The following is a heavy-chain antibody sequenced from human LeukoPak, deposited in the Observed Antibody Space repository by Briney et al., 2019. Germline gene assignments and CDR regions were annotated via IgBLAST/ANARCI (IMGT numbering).Heavy chain of an antibody. J-gene: IGHJ4*02. CDR1: GNSFTSNW. CDR2: IYPGDSDT. Sequence: GESLKISCQGSGNSFTSNWIGWVRQMPGKGLEWMGIIYPGDSDTRYSPSFQGQVTISADKSISTAYLQWNSLKASDTAMYYCARLRSHYFDYWGQGTLVTVSS. V-gene: IGHV5-51*01. CDR3: ARLRSHYFDY.